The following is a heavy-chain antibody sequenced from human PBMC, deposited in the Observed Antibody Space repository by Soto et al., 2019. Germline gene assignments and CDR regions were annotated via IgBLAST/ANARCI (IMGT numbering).Heavy chain of an antibody. D-gene: IGHD3-3*01. CDR2: IYHSGST. V-gene: IGHV4-4*01. CDR1: GGSISSSYW. Sequence: LSLTCAVSGGSISSSYWWNWVRQPPGKGLEWIGKIYHSGSTNYNPSLKNRVTISVDKSNNQFSLRLSSVTAADTAVYFCVTSLNYDFWRDGGRHYYFDYWGQGTLVTVSS. J-gene: IGHJ4*02. CDR3: VTSLNYDFWRDGGRHYYFDY.